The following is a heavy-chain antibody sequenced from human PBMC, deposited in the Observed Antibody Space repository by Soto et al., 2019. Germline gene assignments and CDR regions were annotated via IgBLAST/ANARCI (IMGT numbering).Heavy chain of an antibody. J-gene: IGHJ6*02. V-gene: IGHV3-23*01. Sequence: EVQLLESGGGLVQPGGSLRLSCAASGFPLSTYGMTWVRQAPGKGLEWVSAITGTGENTYYVDSVKGRFTSSRDNSKNMLYLQVNSLRAEDTAVYYCARIRGYWYGLDVWGQGTTVTVSS. CDR2: ITGTGENT. CDR3: ARIRGYWYGLDV. CDR1: GFPLSTYG.